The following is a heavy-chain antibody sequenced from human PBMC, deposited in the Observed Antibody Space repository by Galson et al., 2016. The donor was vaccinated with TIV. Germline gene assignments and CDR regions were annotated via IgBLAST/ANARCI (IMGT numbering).Heavy chain of an antibody. V-gene: IGHV3-30*04. CDR3: VRERGGTHSRFDY. D-gene: IGHD1-26*01. J-gene: IGHJ4*02. Sequence: SLRLSCAASGFTFSSYAMHWVRQAPAKGLEWVALISYDGGNKVYADSVKGRFTFSRDNSKNTLYLQMNSLRPGDTAVYYCVRERGGTHSRFDYWGQGTLVSVSS. CDR1: GFTFSSYA. CDR2: ISYDGGNK.